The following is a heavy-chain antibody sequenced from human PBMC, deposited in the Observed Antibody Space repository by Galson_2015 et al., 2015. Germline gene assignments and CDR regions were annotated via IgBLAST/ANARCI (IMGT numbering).Heavy chain of an antibody. D-gene: IGHD3-22*01. CDR1: GGSFSGYY. CDR3: AREKERDSSGYHGLDY. CDR2: INHSGST. Sequence: ETLSLTCAVYGGSFSGYYWSWIRQPPGKGLEWIGEINHSGSTNYNPSLKSRVTISVDTSKNQFPLKLSSVTAADTAVYYCAREKERDSSGYHGLDYWGQGTLVTVSS. J-gene: IGHJ4*02. V-gene: IGHV4-34*01.